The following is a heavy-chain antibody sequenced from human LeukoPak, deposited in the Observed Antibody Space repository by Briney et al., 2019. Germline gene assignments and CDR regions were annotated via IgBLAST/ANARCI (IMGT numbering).Heavy chain of an antibody. Sequence: PRRSPRLSCAASGFTFSSYAMHWVRQAPGKGLGWVSVISYGGSNRYYADSVKGRFTISRDNSKTTLYLQMNNLRAEDTAVYYCARGTLYSSSPPIDYWGQGTLVTVSS. J-gene: IGHJ4*02. CDR3: ARGTLYSSSPPIDY. V-gene: IGHV3-30*04. CDR1: GFTFSSYA. D-gene: IGHD6-6*01. CDR2: ISYGGSNR.